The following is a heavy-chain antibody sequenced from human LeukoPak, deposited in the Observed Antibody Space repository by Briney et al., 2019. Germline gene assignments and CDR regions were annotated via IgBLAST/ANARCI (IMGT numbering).Heavy chain of an antibody. CDR1: GFTFSSYA. V-gene: IGHV3-21*01. D-gene: IGHD2-15*01. CDR2: ISSSSSYI. CDR3: ARACTSGGSCYSLVVDGMDV. J-gene: IGHJ6*02. Sequence: PGGSLRLSCAASGFTFSSYAMSWVRQAPGQGLEWVSSISSSSSYIYYADSVKGRFTISRDNAKNSLYLQMNSLRAEDTAVYYCARACTSGGSCYSLVVDGMDVWGQGTTVTVSS.